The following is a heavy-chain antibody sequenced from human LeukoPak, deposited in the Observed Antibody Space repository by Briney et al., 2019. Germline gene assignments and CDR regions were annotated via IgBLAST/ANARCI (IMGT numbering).Heavy chain of an antibody. D-gene: IGHD2-15*01. CDR2: ISAYNGNT. CDR3: ARDHVVVVAALIDY. Sequence: ASVKVSCKASGYTFTSYGVSWVRQAPGQGLEWMGWISAYNGNTNYAQKLQGRVTMTTDTSTSTAYMELRSLRSDDTAVYYCARDHVVVVAALIDYWGQGTLVTVSS. J-gene: IGHJ4*02. V-gene: IGHV1-18*01. CDR1: GYTFTSYG.